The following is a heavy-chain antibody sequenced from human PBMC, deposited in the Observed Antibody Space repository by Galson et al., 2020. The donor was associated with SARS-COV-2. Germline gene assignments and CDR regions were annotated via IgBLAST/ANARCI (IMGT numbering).Heavy chain of an antibody. CDR1: GYTFTSYY. CDR2: INPSGGST. D-gene: IGHD5-18*01. V-gene: IGHV1-46*03. CDR3: ARDILGYSYGYAGDDAFDI. Sequence: ASVKVSCKASGYTFTSYYMHWVRQAPGQGLEWMGIINPSGGSTSYAQKFQGRVTMTRDTSTSTVYMELSSLRSEDTAVYYCARDILGYSYGYAGDDAFDIWGQGTMVTVSS. J-gene: IGHJ3*02.